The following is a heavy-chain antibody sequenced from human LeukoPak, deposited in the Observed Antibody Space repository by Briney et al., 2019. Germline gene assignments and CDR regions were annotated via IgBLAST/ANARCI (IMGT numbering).Heavy chain of an antibody. J-gene: IGHJ4*02. CDR1: GGTFSSYA. Sequence: AVKVSCKASGGTFSSYAISWVRQAPGQGLEWMGGIIPIFGTANYAQKFQGRVTITADESTSTAYMELSSLRSEDTAVYYCAREDCTNGVCLDYWGQGTLVTVSS. CDR2: IIPIFGTA. CDR3: AREDCTNGVCLDY. D-gene: IGHD2-8*01. V-gene: IGHV1-69*13.